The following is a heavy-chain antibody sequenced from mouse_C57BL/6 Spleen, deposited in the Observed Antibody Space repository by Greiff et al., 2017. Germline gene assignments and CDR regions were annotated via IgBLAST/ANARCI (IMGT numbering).Heavy chain of an antibody. CDR1: GYSFTGYF. D-gene: IGHD1-1*01. Sequence: VHVKQSGPELVKPGDSVKISCKASGYSFTGYFMNWVMQSHGKSLEWIGRINPYNGDTFYNQKFKGKATLTVDKSSSTAHMELRSLTSEDSAVYYCARGADYYGSSYVGYFDYWGQGTTLTVSS. J-gene: IGHJ2*01. V-gene: IGHV1-20*01. CDR3: ARGADYYGSSYVGYFDY. CDR2: INPYNGDT.